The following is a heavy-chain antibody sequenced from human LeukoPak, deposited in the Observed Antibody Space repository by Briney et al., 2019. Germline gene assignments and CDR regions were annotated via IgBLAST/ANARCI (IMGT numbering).Heavy chain of an antibody. Sequence: GASVKVSCKASGYTFTSYGIIWVRQAPGQGLEWLGWISAYKGSTKYPQMFQGRVTVTTDTSTSTAYMELRSLRSDDTAVYYCARADSGGYYVAYWYWGQGTLVTVSS. J-gene: IGHJ4*02. V-gene: IGHV1-18*01. D-gene: IGHD3-22*01. CDR3: ARADSGGYYVAYWY. CDR1: GYTFTSYG. CDR2: ISAYKGST.